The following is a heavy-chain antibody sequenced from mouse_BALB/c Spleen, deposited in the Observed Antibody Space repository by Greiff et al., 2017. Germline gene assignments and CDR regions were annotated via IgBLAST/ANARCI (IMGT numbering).Heavy chain of an antibody. Sequence: DVHLVESGGGLVKPGGSLKLSCAASGFTFSSYTMSWVRQTPEKRLEWVAYISNGGGSTYYPDTVKGRFTISRDNAKNTLYLQMSSLKSEDTAMYYCARHLYYAMDYWGQGTSVTVSS. CDR3: ARHLYYAMDY. CDR1: GFTFSSYT. V-gene: IGHV5-12-2*01. J-gene: IGHJ4*01. CDR2: ISNGGGST.